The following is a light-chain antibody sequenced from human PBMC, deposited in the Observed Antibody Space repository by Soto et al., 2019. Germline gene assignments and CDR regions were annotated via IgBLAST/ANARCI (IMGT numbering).Light chain of an antibody. CDR1: QTISSW. V-gene: IGKV1-5*03. Sequence: DIQLTQSPSSLSASVGDRVTITCRASQTISSWLAWYQQKPGKAPKLLIYKASTLKSGVPSRFSGSGSGTEFTLTISSLQPDDFATYYCQQYNSYPWTFGQRTKVDIK. CDR2: KAS. CDR3: QQYNSYPWT. J-gene: IGKJ1*01.